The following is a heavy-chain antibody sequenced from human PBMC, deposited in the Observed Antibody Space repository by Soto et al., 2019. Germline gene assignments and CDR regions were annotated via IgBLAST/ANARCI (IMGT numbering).Heavy chain of an antibody. CDR3: ADPTHSDTSADY. J-gene: IGHJ4*02. V-gene: IGHV3-72*01. CDR2: IGSKLSNYFT. Sequence: EVQLVESGGDLGQPGGSRRLSCAASGFTFSDHYMDWVRQAPGKGLEWVSRIGSKLSNYFTEYAASVKGRFTISRDDSQNSLYLQMNSLRTEDTAVYYCADPTHSDTSADYWGQGTLVTVSS. CDR1: GFTFSDHY. D-gene: IGHD2-21*02.